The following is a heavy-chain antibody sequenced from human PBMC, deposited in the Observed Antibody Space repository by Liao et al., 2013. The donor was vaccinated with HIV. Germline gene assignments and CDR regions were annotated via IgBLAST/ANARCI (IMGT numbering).Heavy chain of an antibody. V-gene: IGHV4-59*01. Sequence: QVQLQESGPGLVKPSETLSLTCTVSGASISSYYWNWIRQPPGKGLEWIGYIYYSGSTNYNPSLKSRVTISVDTSKNQFSLKLSSVTAADTAVYYCARSGGSSLDIWGQGTMVTVSS. CDR2: IYYSGST. D-gene: IGHD3-16*01. J-gene: IGHJ3*02. CDR1: GASISSYY. CDR3: ARSGGSSLDI.